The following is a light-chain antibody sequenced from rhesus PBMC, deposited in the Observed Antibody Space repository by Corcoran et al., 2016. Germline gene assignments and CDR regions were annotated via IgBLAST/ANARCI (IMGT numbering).Light chain of an antibody. V-gene: IGKV1-32*03. CDR3: PQGYSTPPT. Sequence: DIQMSQSPSSLSASVGDRVTITCRASQGISSYLNWYQQKPGKAPKLLIYYANSLASGVPSMFSGSGSGTDYTLTIRSLQPEDFATYYCPQGYSTPPTFGQGTKVEIK. CDR2: YAN. J-gene: IGKJ1*01. CDR1: QGISSY.